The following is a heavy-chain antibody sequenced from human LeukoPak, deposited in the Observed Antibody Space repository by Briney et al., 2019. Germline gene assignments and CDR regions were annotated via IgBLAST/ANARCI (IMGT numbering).Heavy chain of an antibody. V-gene: IGHV4-59*01. CDR1: GGSISSYY. J-gene: IGHJ3*02. CDR2: IYYSGST. Sequence: PSETLSLTCTDSGGSISSYYWSWIRQPPGKGLEWIGYIYYSGSTNYNPSLKSRVTISVDTSKNLFSLKLSSVTAADTAVYYCARVLGGWYRDDAFDIWGQGTMVTVSS. D-gene: IGHD6-19*01. CDR3: ARVLGGWYRDDAFDI.